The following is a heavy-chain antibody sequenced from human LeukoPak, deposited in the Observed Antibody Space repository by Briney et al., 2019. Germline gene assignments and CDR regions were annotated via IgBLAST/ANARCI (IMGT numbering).Heavy chain of an antibody. CDR3: ARSSGVWLDY. Sequence: SETLSLTCTVSGGSINNFYWSWIRQPPGKGLEWIGQIYYSGSTNYSPPLKSRVTISVDTSKNQFSLKLSSVTAADTAAYFCARSSGVWLDYWGQGALVTVSS. D-gene: IGHD3-22*01. V-gene: IGHV4-59*01. CDR1: GGSINNFY. J-gene: IGHJ4*02. CDR2: IYYSGST.